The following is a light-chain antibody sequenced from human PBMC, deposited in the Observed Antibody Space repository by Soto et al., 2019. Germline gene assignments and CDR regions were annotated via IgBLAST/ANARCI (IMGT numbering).Light chain of an antibody. Sequence: EIVMTQSPATLSVSPWERAALSCRASQSVSSDLACYQQKPGQAPRLLIYDASNRATGIPARFSGSGSGTDFTLTISSLEPEDFAVYYCQQRSNWWTFGQGTKVDIK. V-gene: IGKV3-11*01. J-gene: IGKJ1*01. CDR3: QQRSNWWT. CDR1: QSVSSD. CDR2: DAS.